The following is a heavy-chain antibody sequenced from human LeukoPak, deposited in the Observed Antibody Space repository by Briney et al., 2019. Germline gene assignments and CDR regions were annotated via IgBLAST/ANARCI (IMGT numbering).Heavy chain of an antibody. CDR1: GGTFSNYA. CDR2: IIPIFGTG. Sequence: SVKVSCKASGGTFSNYAISWVRQAPGQGLEWMGGIIPIFGTGNYAQKFQGRVTITADESTSTAYMELSSLKYDGTAAYYCARDYGGNSADAFDIWGPGTMVTVSS. D-gene: IGHD4-23*01. CDR3: ARDYGGNSADAFDI. V-gene: IGHV1-69*13. J-gene: IGHJ3*02.